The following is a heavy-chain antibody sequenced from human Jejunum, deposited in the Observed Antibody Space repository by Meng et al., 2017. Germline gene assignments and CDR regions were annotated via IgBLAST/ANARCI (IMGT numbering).Heavy chain of an antibody. CDR2: ISSSTSSYI. J-gene: IGHJ4*02. CDR3: ARVKSGSYPPYYFDF. Sequence: EVQLVESGGGLVKPGESLRLSCTAFGFTFSDYSMNWVRQAPGKGLEWVSSISSSTSSYIYDADSVKGRFTISRDNAKNSLYLQMNSLRAEDTAVYFCARVKSGSYPPYYFDFWGQGTLVTVSS. CDR1: GFTFSDYS. D-gene: IGHD1-26*01. V-gene: IGHV3-21*01.